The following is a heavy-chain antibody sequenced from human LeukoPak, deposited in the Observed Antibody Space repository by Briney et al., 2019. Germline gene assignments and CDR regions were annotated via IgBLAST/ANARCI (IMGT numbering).Heavy chain of an antibody. Sequence: SETLSLTCAVYGGSFNGYYWSWIRQPPGKGLEWIGEINHSGGTTYKSSLRSRVTISLDTSKNQFSLKLSSVTAADTAMYYCARRVHYGDYLDYWGQGNLVTVSS. CDR1: GGSFNGYY. CDR3: ARRVHYGDYLDY. CDR2: INHSGGT. V-gene: IGHV4-34*01. J-gene: IGHJ4*02. D-gene: IGHD4-17*01.